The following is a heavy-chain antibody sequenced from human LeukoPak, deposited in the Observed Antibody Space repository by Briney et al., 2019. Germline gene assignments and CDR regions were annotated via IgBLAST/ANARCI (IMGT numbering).Heavy chain of an antibody. D-gene: IGHD7-27*01. CDR2: INPNIPNTDDT. CDR1: GYTFIDYC. CDR3: ARDPPSTSNWELDY. Sequence: GASVKVSCKASGYTFIDYCIHWVRQAPGQGLEWMGRINPNIPNTDDTDYAQNFQGRVTMTRDTSISTAFMELSRLTSDDTAVYYCARDPPSTSNWELDYWGQGTLVTVSS. V-gene: IGHV1-2*06. J-gene: IGHJ4*02.